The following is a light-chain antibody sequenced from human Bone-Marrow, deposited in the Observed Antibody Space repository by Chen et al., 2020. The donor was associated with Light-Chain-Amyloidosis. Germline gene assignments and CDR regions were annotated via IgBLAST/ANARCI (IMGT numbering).Light chain of an antibody. V-gene: IGLV3-21*02. CDR2: DDS. CDR3: QVWDRSRDRPV. Sequence: SYVLTQPSSVSVAPGQTATSDCGGNNIGSTSVHWYQQAPGQAPLLVVYDDSDRPSGNPERLSGSNAGNTTTLAISRGEAGDAAACYGQVWDRSRDRPVFGGWTKLTVL. CDR1: NIGSTS. J-gene: IGLJ3*02.